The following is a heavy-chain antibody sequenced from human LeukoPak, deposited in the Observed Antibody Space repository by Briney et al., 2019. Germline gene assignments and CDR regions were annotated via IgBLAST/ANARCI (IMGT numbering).Heavy chain of an antibody. V-gene: IGHV1-18*01. CDR1: GYTFTSYG. CDR2: ISAYNGNT. CDR3: ARDPSGSYYSANAFDI. J-gene: IGHJ3*02. Sequence: ASVKVSCKASGYTFTSYGISWVRQAPGQGLEWMGWISAYNGNTNYAQKLQGRVTMTTDTSTSTAYMELRSLRSDDTAVYYCARDPSGSYYSANAFDIWGQGTMVTVSS. D-gene: IGHD1-26*01.